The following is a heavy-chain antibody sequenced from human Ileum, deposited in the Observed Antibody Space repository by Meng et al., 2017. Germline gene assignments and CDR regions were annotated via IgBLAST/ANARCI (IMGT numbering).Heavy chain of an antibody. CDR2: INHSGNT. CDR1: GGSFSGYN. Sequence: VALHQWGAGLLKPSETLSLTCAVYGGSFSGYNCSWLRQPPGKGLEWIGEINHSGNTNYNPSLKSRVTLSLDTSKNHFSLNLTSVTAADTAVYYCARGREQQLVRGFGYWGQGTLVTVSS. V-gene: IGHV4-34*01. D-gene: IGHD6-6*01. CDR3: ARGREQQLVRGFGY. J-gene: IGHJ4*02.